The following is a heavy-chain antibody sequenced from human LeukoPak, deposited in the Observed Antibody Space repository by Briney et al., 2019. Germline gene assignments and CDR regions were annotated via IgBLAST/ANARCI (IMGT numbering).Heavy chain of an antibody. CDR2: IYWGDDT. D-gene: IGHD3-10*01. V-gene: IGHV2-5*02. CDR3: AHRQAVVRGVIQLGFDR. CDR1: GFSLRTGGGG. Sequence: ESGPTLTNPTQTLTLTCTFSGFSLRTGGGGVGWIGQPPGKALWWLTLIYWGDDTRYSPSLKSRLTITKDTSKNPLVLTMTNMDPVDTATYYCAHRQAVVRGVIQLGFDRWGQGTLVTVSS. J-gene: IGHJ5*02.